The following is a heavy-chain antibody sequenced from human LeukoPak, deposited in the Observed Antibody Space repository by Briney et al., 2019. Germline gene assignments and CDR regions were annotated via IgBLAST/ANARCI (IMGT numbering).Heavy chain of an antibody. CDR1: GGSFSGYY. Sequence: SETLSLTCAVYGGSFSGYYWSWIRQPPGKGLEWIGEINHSGSTNYNPSLKSRVTISVDTSKNQFSLKLSSVTAADTAVYYCARVRPYSIGLYGYFQHWGQGTLVTVSS. D-gene: IGHD6-19*01. CDR2: INHSGST. CDR3: ARVRPYSIGLYGYFQH. V-gene: IGHV4-34*01. J-gene: IGHJ1*01.